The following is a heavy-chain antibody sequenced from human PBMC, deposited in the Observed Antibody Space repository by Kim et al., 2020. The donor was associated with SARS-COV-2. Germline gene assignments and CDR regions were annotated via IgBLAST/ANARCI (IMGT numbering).Heavy chain of an antibody. V-gene: IGHV3-23*01. J-gene: IGHJ6*02. D-gene: IGHD3-10*01. Sequence: GGSLRLSCAASGFTFSSYAMSWVRQAPGKGLEWVSAISGSGGSTYYADSVKGRFTISRDNSKNTLYLQMNSLRAEDTAVYYCAKGDYGSGSYFVYYGMDVWGQGTTVTVSS. CDR2: ISGSGGST. CDR3: AKGDYGSGSYFVYYGMDV. CDR1: GFTFSSYA.